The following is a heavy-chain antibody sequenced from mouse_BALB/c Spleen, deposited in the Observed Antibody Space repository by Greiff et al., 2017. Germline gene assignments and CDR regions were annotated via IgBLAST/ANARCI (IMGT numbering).Heavy chain of an antibody. CDR3: ARSPYYYGSSGYFDV. CDR2: IRNKANGYTT. V-gene: IGHV7-3*02. CDR1: GFTFTDYY. D-gene: IGHD1-1*01. Sequence: EVQVVESGGGLVQPGGSLRLSSATSGFTFTDYYMSWVRQPPGKALEWLGFIRNKANGYTTEYSASVKGRFTISRDNSQSILYLQMNTLRAEDSATYYCARSPYYYGSSGYFDVWGAGTTVTVSS. J-gene: IGHJ1*01.